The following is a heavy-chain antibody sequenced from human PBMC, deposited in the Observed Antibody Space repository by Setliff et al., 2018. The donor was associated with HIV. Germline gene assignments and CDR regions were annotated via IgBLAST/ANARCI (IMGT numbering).Heavy chain of an antibody. CDR3: ARQTSRYITLSPPDY. Sequence: GESLKISCKGSGYGFSNYWLAWVRQTPGKGLEWMGIIFPGDSDTGYIHSFQGQVTFSADKSINTAYLQWGSLKAYDTGIYFCARQTSRYITLSPPDYWGQGTLVTVSS. V-gene: IGHV5-51*01. CDR2: IFPGDSDT. J-gene: IGHJ4*02. D-gene: IGHD3-9*01. CDR1: GYGFSNYW.